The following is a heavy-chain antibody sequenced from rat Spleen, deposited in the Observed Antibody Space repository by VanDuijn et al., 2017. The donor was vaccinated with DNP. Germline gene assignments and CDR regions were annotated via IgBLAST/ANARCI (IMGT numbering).Heavy chain of an antibody. CDR3: AKVRTTGIPGFAY. CDR2: ISSSGKST. CDR1: GFTFSDYD. V-gene: IGHV5S13*01. Sequence: EVQLVESGGGLVQPGRSLKLSCAASGFTFSDYDMAWVRQGPTKGLEWVASISSSGKSTYYRDSVKGRFTVSRDNAENTVYLQMNSLRSEDTATYYCAKVRTTGIPGFAYWGQGTLVTVSS. J-gene: IGHJ3*01. D-gene: IGHD1-9*01.